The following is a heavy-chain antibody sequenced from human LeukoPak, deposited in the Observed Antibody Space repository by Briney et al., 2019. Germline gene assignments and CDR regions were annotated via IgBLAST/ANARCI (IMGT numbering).Heavy chain of an antibody. V-gene: IGHV4-59*01. CDR3: ARESRHDYGGKTDAFDI. Sequence: SETLSLTCTVSGGXISSYYWSWIRQPPGKGLKWIGYIYYSGSTNYNPSLKSRVTISVDTSKNQFSLKLSSVTAADTAVYYCARESRHDYGGKTDAFDIWGQGTMVTVSS. J-gene: IGHJ3*02. CDR1: GGXISSYY. D-gene: IGHD4-23*01. CDR2: IYYSGST.